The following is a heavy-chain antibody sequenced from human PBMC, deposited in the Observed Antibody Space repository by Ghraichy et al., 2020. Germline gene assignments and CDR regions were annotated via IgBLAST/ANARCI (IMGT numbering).Heavy chain of an antibody. CDR1: GFTFSSYS. D-gene: IGHD1-26*01. CDR2: ISSSSSYI. Sequence: SCAASGFTFSSYSMNWVRQAPGKGLEWVSSISSSSSYIYYADSVKGRFTISRDNAKNSLYLQMNSLRAEDTAVYYCARSEWELLGFDYWGQGTLVTVSS. CDR3: ARSEWELLGFDY. V-gene: IGHV3-21*01. J-gene: IGHJ4*02.